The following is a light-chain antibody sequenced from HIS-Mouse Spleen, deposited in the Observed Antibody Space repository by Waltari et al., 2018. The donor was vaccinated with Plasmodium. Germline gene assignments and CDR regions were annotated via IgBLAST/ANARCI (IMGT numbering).Light chain of an antibody. Sequence: QSVLTPPPSASGTPGPRVTISCSGSSSNLGTNYVYWYPQLPGTAPKLLSFRNNQRPSGVPDLFSGSKSGASASLAISGLRSEDEADYYCAAWDDSLSGRVFGGGTKLTVL. J-gene: IGLJ3*02. V-gene: IGLV1-47*01. CDR3: AAWDDSLSGRV. CDR1: SSNLGTNY. CDR2: RNN.